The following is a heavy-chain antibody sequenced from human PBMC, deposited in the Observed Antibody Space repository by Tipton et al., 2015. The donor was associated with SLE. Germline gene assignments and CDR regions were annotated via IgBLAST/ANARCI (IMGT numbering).Heavy chain of an antibody. CDR2: LYPGGST. CDR1: GDSINTRYY. D-gene: IGHD3-3*01. J-gene: IGHJ4*02. CDR3: ASGTLEWSHEPDY. V-gene: IGHV4-61*02. Sequence: TLSLTCTVSGDSINTRYYWSWVRQPAGKGLEWIGRLYPGGSTNYNPALKSRVTISVNTSKNQFSLRLSSVTAADTAMFYCASGTLEWSHEPDYWGQGTLVTVSS.